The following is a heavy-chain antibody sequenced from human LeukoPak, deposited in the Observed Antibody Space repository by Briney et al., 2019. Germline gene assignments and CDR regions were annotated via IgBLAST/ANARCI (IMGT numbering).Heavy chain of an antibody. J-gene: IGHJ3*01. CDR2: ITDSADTV. CDR1: GFTFSIYE. V-gene: IGHV3-48*03. CDR3: AKDLRYSGSPRAFDF. Sequence: PGGSLRLSCEASGFTFSIYEMNWVRQIPGKGLEWVAYITDSADTVKYADSVKGRFTISRDNAKNTLYLQMNSLRAEDTAVYYCAKDLRYSGSPRAFDFWGQGTMVTVSS. D-gene: IGHD1-26*01.